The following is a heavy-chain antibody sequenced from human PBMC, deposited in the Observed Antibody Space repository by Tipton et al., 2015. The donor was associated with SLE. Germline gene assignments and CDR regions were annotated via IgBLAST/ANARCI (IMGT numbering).Heavy chain of an antibody. Sequence: SLRLSCAASGFIFSSYEMNWVRQAPGKGLEWVSYISSSGNTIYYADSVKGRFTISRDNAKNSPYLQMNSLRAEDTAVYYCARGEGARYFDLWGRGTLVTVSS. J-gene: IGHJ2*01. CDR2: ISSSGNTI. CDR1: GFIFSSYE. D-gene: IGHD1-26*01. CDR3: ARGEGARYFDL. V-gene: IGHV3-48*03.